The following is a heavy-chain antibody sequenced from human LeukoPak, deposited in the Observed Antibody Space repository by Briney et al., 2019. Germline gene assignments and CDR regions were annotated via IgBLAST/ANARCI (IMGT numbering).Heavy chain of an antibody. CDR3: ATGIVGATGWFDP. D-gene: IGHD1-26*01. CDR1: GGSISSGGYY. Sequence: TLSLTCTVSGGSISSGGYYWSWIRQHPGKGLEWIGYIYYSGSTYYNPSLKSRVTISVDTSKNQFSLKLSSVTAADTAVYYCATGIVGATGWFDPWGQGTLVTVSS. J-gene: IGHJ5*02. V-gene: IGHV4-31*03. CDR2: IYYSGST.